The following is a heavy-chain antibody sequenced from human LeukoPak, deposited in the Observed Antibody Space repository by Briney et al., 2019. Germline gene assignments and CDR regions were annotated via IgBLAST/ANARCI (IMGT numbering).Heavy chain of an antibody. CDR2: ISSSSSYI. V-gene: IGHV3-21*01. CDR1: GFTFSSYN. J-gene: IGHJ4*02. Sequence: GGSLRLSCAASGFTFSSYNMNWVRQAPGTGLEWVSYISSSSSYIYYADSVKGRFTISRDNAKNSLYLQMNSLRAEDTAVYYCARDLNWETYWGQGTLVTVSS. D-gene: IGHD7-27*01. CDR3: ARDLNWETY.